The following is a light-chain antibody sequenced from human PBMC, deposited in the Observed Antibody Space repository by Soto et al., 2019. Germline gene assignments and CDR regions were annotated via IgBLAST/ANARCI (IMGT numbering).Light chain of an antibody. V-gene: IGKV3-20*01. CDR3: QEYNTWPWT. CDR2: GAS. CDR1: QSVSSNN. J-gene: IGKJ1*01. Sequence: EIVLTQSPGTLSLSPGERATLSCRASQSVSSNNLAWYQQRPGQAPRVVIYGASTRATGIPERFSGSGSGTDFTLTISRLEPEDFAVYYCQEYNTWPWTFGQGTKVEFK.